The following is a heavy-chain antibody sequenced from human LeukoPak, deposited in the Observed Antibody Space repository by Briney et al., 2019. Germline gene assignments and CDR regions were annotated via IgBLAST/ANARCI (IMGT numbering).Heavy chain of an antibody. CDR2: IYWNDDK. J-gene: IGHJ4*02. V-gene: IGHV2-5*01. CDR1: GFSLSTSGVG. CDR3: ARHIVALTFDY. Sequence: SGPTLVKPTQTLTLTCTFSGFSLSTSGVGVGWIRQPPGKALEWLALIYWNDDKRYIPSLKSRLTITKDTSKNQVVLTMTNMDPVDTATYYCARHIVALTFDYWGQGTLVTVSS. D-gene: IGHD5-12*01.